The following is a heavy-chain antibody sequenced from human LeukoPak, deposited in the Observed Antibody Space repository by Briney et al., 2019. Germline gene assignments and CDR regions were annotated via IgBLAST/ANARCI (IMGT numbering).Heavy chain of an antibody. J-gene: IGHJ4*02. D-gene: IGHD3-3*01. CDR2: INHSGST. CDR3: ARANLPDYDFWSGATIYYFDY. CDR1: GGSFSGYY. Sequence: SETLSLTCAVYGGSFSGYYWSWIRQPPGKGLEWSGEINHSGSTNYNPSLKSRVTISVDTSKNQFSLKLSSVTAADTAVYYCARANLPDYDFWSGATIYYFDYWGQGTLVTVSS. V-gene: IGHV4-34*01.